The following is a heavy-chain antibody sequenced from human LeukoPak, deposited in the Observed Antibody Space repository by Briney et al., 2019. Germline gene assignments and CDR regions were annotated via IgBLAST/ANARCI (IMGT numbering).Heavy chain of an antibody. CDR1: GGSVSSGSYY. CDR3: ARAGSLLWFGESFDY. V-gene: IGHV4-61*01. D-gene: IGHD3-10*01. CDR2: IYYSGST. J-gene: IGHJ4*02. Sequence: SETLSLTCTVSGGSVSSGSYYWSWIRQPPGKGLEWIGYIYYSGSTNYNPSLKSRVTISVDTSKNQFSLKLSSVTAADTAVYYCARAGSLLWFGESFDYWGRGTLVTVSS.